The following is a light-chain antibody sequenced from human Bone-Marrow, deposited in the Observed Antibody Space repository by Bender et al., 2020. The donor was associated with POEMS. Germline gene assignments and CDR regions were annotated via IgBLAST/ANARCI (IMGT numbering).Light chain of an antibody. J-gene: IGLJ1*01. Sequence: QSALTQPASVSGSPGQSITISCTGTSTAVGTNNHLSWYQHHPDKAPKVIIYDVTNRPSGVSNRFSGSKSGNSASLTISGLQAEDEADYYCCSFAGSSTYVFGTGTKVTVL. V-gene: IGLV2-23*02. CDR1: STAVGTNNH. CDR3: CSFAGSSTYV. CDR2: DVT.